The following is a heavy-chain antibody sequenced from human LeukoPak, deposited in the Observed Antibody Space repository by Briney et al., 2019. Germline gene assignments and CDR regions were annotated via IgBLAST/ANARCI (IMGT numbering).Heavy chain of an antibody. J-gene: IGHJ5*02. V-gene: IGHV4-59*01. Sequence: SETLSLTCTVSGGSISSYYWSWIRQPPGKGLEWIGYIYYSGSTNYNPSLKSRVTISVDTSKNQYSLKLSSVTAADTAVYYCARATTGTTNWFDPWGRGTLVTVSS. CDR1: GGSISSYY. CDR3: ARATTGTTNWFDP. D-gene: IGHD1-1*01. CDR2: IYYSGST.